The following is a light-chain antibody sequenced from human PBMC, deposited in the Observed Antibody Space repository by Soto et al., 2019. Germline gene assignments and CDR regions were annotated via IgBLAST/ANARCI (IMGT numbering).Light chain of an antibody. J-gene: IGKJ1*01. CDR3: QQYGRSLWT. CDR1: QSVSGSY. V-gene: IGKV3-20*01. Sequence: EIVLTQSPGTLSLSPGERATLSCRASQSVSGSYLAWYQQKPGQAPRLVIYGASSRATGIPDRFSGSGSGTDFTLTISRLEPEDFAVYYCQQYGRSLWTLGQGTKVEIK. CDR2: GAS.